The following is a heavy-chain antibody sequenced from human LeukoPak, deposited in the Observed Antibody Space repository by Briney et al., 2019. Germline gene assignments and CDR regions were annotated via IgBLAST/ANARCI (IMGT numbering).Heavy chain of an antibody. V-gene: IGHV3-23*01. D-gene: IGHD1-26*01. CDR3: AKAPFPIPRQWDPFDY. J-gene: IGHJ4*02. CDR1: GFTFSSYA. Sequence: GGSLRLSCAASGFTFSSYAMSWVRQAPGKGLEWVSAISGSGGSTYYADSVKGRFTISRDNSKNTLYLQMNSLRAEDTAVYYCAKAPFPIPRQWDPFDYWGQGTLVTVSS. CDR2: ISGSGGST.